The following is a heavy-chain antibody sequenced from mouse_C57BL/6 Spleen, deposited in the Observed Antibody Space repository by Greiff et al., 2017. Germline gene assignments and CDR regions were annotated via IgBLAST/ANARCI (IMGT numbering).Heavy chain of an antibody. J-gene: IGHJ3*01. D-gene: IGHD2-4*01. V-gene: IGHV6-6*01. CDR1: GFTFSDAW. CDR2: IRNKANNHAT. CDR3: THYYYDSWFAY. Sequence: EVKLEESGGGLVQPGGSMKLSCAASGFTFSDAWMDWVRQSPEKGLEWVAEIRNKANNHATYYAESVKGRFPISRDDSKSRVYLPMNSLRAEDTGIYYCTHYYYDSWFAYWGQGTLVTVSA.